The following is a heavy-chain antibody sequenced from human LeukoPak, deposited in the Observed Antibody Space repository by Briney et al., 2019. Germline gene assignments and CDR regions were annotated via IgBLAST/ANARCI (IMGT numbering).Heavy chain of an antibody. V-gene: IGHV3-23*01. D-gene: IGHD3-10*01. CDR2: ISSSGERT. CDR3: AKTPGPSGIPNFDY. CDR1: GFTFSSYA. Sequence: GGSLRLSCAASGFTFSSYAMSWVRQAPGKGLEWVSTISSSGERTNYADSVKGRFTISRDNSKNTLYLQMNSLRAEDAALYYCAKTPGPSGIPNFDYWGQGTLVTVSS. J-gene: IGHJ4*02.